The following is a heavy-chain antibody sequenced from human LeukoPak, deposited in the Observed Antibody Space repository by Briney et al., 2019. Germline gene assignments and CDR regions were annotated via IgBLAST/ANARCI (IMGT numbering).Heavy chain of an antibody. CDR1: GGTFSSYA. Sequence: SVKVSCKASGGTFSSYAISWVRQAPGQGLEWMGGIIPIFGTANYAQKFQGRVTITADKSTSTAYMELSSLRSEDTAVYYCARSHPISIVGATTAGLLFDYWGQGTLVTVSS. D-gene: IGHD1-26*01. J-gene: IGHJ4*02. CDR2: IIPIFGTA. V-gene: IGHV1-69*06. CDR3: ARSHPISIVGATTAGLLFDY.